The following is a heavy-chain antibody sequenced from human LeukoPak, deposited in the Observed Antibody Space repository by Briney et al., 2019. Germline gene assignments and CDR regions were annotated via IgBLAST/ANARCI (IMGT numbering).Heavy chain of an antibody. CDR1: GSTFSSYA. D-gene: IGHD5-24*01. CDR2: IIPSGHTT. CDR3: AKDDRWLQFCC. Sequence: GGSLRLSCVASGSTFSSYAMSWVRQAPGKGLEWVSGIIPSGHTTYYADSVRGRFTISRDNSRNTLYLQMNSLRAEDTAVYYCAKDDRWLQFCCWGQGTLVTVSA. J-gene: IGHJ4*02. V-gene: IGHV3-23*01.